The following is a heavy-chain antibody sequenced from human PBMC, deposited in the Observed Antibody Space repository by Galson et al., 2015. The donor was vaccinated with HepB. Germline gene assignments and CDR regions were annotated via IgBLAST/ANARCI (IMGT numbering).Heavy chain of an antibody. D-gene: IGHD3-22*01. Sequence: SETLSLTCAVYGGSFSGYYWSWIRQPPGKGLEWIGEINHSGSTNYNPSLKSRVTISVDTSKNQFSLKLSSVTAADTAVYYCARDYYDSSGYPYWYFDLWGRGTLVTVSS. J-gene: IGHJ2*01. V-gene: IGHV4-34*01. CDR3: ARDYYDSSGYPYWYFDL. CDR1: GGSFSGYY. CDR2: INHSGST.